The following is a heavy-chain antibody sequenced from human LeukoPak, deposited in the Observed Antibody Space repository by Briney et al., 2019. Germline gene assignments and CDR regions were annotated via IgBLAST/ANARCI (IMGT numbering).Heavy chain of an antibody. CDR2: ISGSGGST. Sequence: QPGGSLRLSCAASGFTFSSYAMSWVRQAPGKGLEWVSAISGSGGSTYHADSVKGRFTISRDNSKNTLYLQMNSLRAEDTAVYYCAKDIAAAGTALDYWGQGTLVTVSS. CDR3: AKDIAAAGTALDY. V-gene: IGHV3-23*01. J-gene: IGHJ4*02. D-gene: IGHD6-13*01. CDR1: GFTFSSYA.